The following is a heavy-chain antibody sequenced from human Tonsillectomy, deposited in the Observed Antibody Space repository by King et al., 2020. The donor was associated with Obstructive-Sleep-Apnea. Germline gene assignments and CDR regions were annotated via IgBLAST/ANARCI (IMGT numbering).Heavy chain of an antibody. CDR3: ARFHTWGDYYFDY. V-gene: IGHV3-21*01. CDR2: ISTRSSYI. D-gene: IGHD7-27*01. J-gene: IGHJ4*02. CDR1: GFTFSNYS. Sequence: VQLVQSGGGLVKPGGSLRISCAASGFTFSNYSMNWVRQAPGKGLDWVSSISTRSSYIYYADSVKGRFTISRANAKTSLFLQMNSLRAEDTAVYYCARFHTWGDYYFDYWGQGTLVTVSS.